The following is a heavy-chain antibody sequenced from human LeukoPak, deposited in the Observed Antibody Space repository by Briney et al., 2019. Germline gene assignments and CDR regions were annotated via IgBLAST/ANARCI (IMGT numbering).Heavy chain of an antibody. CDR3: ARGDYYYDSTFDP. D-gene: IGHD3-22*01. CDR2: INPSGGST. CDR1: GYTFTNYY. J-gene: IGHJ5*02. V-gene: IGHV1-46*01. Sequence: ASVKVSCKASGYTFTNYYIHWVRQAPGQGLECMGIINPSGGSTSYAQKFQGRVTMTRNTSISTAYMELSSLRSEDTAVYYCARGDYYYDSTFDPWGQGTLATVSS.